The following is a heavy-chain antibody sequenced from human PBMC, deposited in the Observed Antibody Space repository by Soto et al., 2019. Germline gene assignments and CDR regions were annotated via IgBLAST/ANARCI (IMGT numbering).Heavy chain of an antibody. D-gene: IGHD3-16*01. Sequence: QITLKESGPTLVKPTQTLTLTCTFSGFSLTTRGVGVGWIRQPPGKALECLALIYWADDKRYSPSLQSRLSFTKDTSKTQVVLTMTNVDPVDTATYYCAHIPNYYQYDWFDPWGQGTLVSVSS. CDR1: GFSLTTRGVG. V-gene: IGHV2-5*02. J-gene: IGHJ5*02. CDR3: AHIPNYYQYDWFDP. CDR2: IYWADDK.